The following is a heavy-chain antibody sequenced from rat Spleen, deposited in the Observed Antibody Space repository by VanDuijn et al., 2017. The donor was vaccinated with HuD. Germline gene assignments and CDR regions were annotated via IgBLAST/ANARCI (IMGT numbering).Heavy chain of an antibody. CDR1: GFTFNKYG. D-gene: IGHD1-10*01. V-gene: IGHV5-29*01. CDR3: ARQGYNNYRYYVMDA. J-gene: IGHJ4*01. Sequence: EVHLVESGGDFVQPGRSLRLSCTASGFTFNKYGMHWIRQAPTKGLEWVATISYDGSSTYYRDSVKGRFTISRDNAKSTLYLQMNSLRSEDTATYYCARQGYNNYRYYVMDAWGQGASVTVSS. CDR2: ISYDGSST.